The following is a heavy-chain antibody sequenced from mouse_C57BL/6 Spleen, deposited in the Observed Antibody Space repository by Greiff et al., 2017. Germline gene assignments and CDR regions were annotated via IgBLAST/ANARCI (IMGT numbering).Heavy chain of an antibody. D-gene: IGHD1-1*01. CDR2: ISPGDGDT. V-gene: IGHV1-82*01. J-gene: IGHJ2*01. CDR3: ARGAVRDFFDY. CDR1: GYAFSSSW. Sequence: QVQLKESGRELVKPGASVKISCKASGYAFSSSWMNWVKQRPGKGLEWIGRISPGDGDTNYNGKFMGKATLTADKSSSTAYMQLSSLTSEDSAVNFCARGAVRDFFDYWGQGTTLTVSS.